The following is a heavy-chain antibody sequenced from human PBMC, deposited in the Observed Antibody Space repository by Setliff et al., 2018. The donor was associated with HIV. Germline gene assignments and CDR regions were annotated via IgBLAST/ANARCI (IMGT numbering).Heavy chain of an antibody. Sequence: ASVKVSCKASGYTFTSYYMHWVRQAPGQGLEWMGIINPRGGSTSYAQKFQGRVTMTRDTSTSTVYMELSSLRSEDTAVYYCARGKQGGYKSAGWSFDYWGQGALVTVSS. CDR2: INPRGGST. CDR1: GYTFTSYY. D-gene: IGHD5-12*01. V-gene: IGHV1-46*01. CDR3: ARGKQGGYKSAGWSFDY. J-gene: IGHJ4*02.